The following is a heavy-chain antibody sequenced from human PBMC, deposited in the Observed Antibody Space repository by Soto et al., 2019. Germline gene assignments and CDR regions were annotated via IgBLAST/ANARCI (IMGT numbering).Heavy chain of an antibody. CDR3: ARVFAVVLGEIDY. CDR1: GFTFSSDR. Sequence: GGSLRLSCAASGFTFSSDRMNWVRRAPGKGLEWVSYISSSSSTIYYADSVKGRFTISRDNAKNSLYLQMNSLRDEDTAVYYCARVFAVVLGEIDYWGQGTLVTVSS. CDR2: ISSSSSTI. J-gene: IGHJ4*02. D-gene: IGHD3-16*01. V-gene: IGHV3-48*02.